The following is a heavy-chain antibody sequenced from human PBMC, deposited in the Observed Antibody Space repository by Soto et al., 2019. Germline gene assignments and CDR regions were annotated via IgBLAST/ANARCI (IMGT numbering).Heavy chain of an antibody. J-gene: IGHJ4*02. CDR3: ARTGSSGHYDF. Sequence: PGESLKISCAASGFTLSNYWMHWVRQAPGKGLVWVARLNNDGSSTIYADSVKGRFTISRDNAKNTLYLQMNSPRAEDTAVYYCARTGSSGHYDFWGKGTLVTVSS. V-gene: IGHV3-74*01. CDR1: GFTLSNYW. CDR2: LNNDGSST. D-gene: IGHD3-22*01.